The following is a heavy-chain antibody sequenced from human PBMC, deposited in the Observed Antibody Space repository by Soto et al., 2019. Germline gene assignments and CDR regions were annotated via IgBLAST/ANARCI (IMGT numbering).Heavy chain of an antibody. V-gene: IGHV3-30*18. CDR1: GFTFSSYG. CDR2: ISYDGSNK. Sequence: GGSLRLSCAASGFTFSSYGMHWVRQAPGKGLEWVAVISYDGSNKYYADSVKGRFTISRDNSKNTLYLQMNSLRAEDTAVYYCAKEHFRHYYGSGLAGFDYWGQGTLVTVSS. CDR3: AKEHFRHYYGSGLAGFDY. D-gene: IGHD3-10*01. J-gene: IGHJ4*02.